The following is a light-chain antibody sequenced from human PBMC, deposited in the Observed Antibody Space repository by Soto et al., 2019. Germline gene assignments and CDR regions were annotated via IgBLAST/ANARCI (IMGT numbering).Light chain of an antibody. Sequence: EIVLTQSPGTLSLSPGERATLSCRASQSVSRSYLAWYQHKPGQAPRLLIYGASSRATGIPDRFRGSGSGTDFTLTISRLEPEDFAVYYCQQYSSSPHTFGQGTKLEIK. CDR2: GAS. J-gene: IGKJ2*01. CDR3: QQYSSSPHT. CDR1: QSVSRSY. V-gene: IGKV3-20*01.